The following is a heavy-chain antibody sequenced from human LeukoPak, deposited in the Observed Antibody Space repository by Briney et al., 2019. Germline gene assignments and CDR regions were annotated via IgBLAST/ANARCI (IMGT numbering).Heavy chain of an antibody. CDR3: AKNYDILTGLPDY. CDR2: ISGSGGST. V-gene: IGHV3-23*01. D-gene: IGHD3-9*01. CDR1: GFTFSSYA. Sequence: GGSLRLSCAASGFTFSSYAMSWVRQAPGKGLEWVSAISGSGGSTYYADSVKGRFTISRDNFKNTLYLQMNSLRAEGTAVYYCAKNYDILTGLPDYWGQGTLVTVSS. J-gene: IGHJ4*02.